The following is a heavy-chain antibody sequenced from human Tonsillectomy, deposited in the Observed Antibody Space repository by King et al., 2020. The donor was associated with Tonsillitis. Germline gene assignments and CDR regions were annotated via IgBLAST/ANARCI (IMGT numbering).Heavy chain of an antibody. V-gene: IGHV3-23*04. CDR1: GFTFSSYA. CDR3: AKGGYGASVVTTIFDY. CDR2: ISGSGGST. D-gene: IGHD4-17*01. Sequence: VQLVESGGGLVQPGGSLRLSCAASGFTFSSYAMSWVRQVPGKGLEWVSCISGSGGSTYNADSVKGRFTISRDNAKNTLYLQMNSLRAEDTAVYYCAKGGYGASVVTTIFDYWGQGTMVTVSS. J-gene: IGHJ4*02.